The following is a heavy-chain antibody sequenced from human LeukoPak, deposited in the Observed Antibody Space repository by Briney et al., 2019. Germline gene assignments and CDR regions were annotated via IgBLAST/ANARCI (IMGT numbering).Heavy chain of an antibody. D-gene: IGHD3-22*01. CDR1: GFTFSSYA. CDR2: ISGSGGST. J-gene: IGHJ3*02. Sequence: GGSLRLSCAASGFTFSSYAMSWVRQAPGKGLEWVSAISGSGGSTYYADSVKGRFTISRDNSKNTLYLQMNSLRAEDKAVYYCAKDLDYYDSSGLLPMGAFDIWGQGTMVTVSS. V-gene: IGHV3-23*01. CDR3: AKDLDYYDSSGLLPMGAFDI.